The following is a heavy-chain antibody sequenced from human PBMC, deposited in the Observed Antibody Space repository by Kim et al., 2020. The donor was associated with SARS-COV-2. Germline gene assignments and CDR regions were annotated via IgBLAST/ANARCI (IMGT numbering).Heavy chain of an antibody. J-gene: IGHJ4*02. V-gene: IGHV3-7*01. CDR2: IKPDGSEK. CDR3: ARGGGLYYSV. CDR1: GFPFTTYY. Sequence: GGSLRLSCAASGFPFTTYYMTWVRQAPGKGLEWVANIKPDGSEKSYVDSVKGRFTISRDNAKSSVYLQMNRVRGEDTAVYYCARGGGLYYSVWGQGTLVTVSA. D-gene: IGHD3-10*01.